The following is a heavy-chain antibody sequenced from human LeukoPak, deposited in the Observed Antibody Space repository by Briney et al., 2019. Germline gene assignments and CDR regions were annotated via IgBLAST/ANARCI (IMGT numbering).Heavy chain of an antibody. V-gene: IGHV4-59*01. CDR2: IHYSGST. Sequence: SETLSLTCSVSGGSINSYYWSWIRQSPGKGLEWIGYIHYSGSTNYNPSLKSRVTISVDTSKNQFSLKVSSVTAADTAVYYCARESSGWNVLSRKTYYSFDYWGQGTLVTVSS. D-gene: IGHD6-19*01. J-gene: IGHJ4*02. CDR3: ARESSGWNVLSRKTYYSFDY. CDR1: GGSINSYY.